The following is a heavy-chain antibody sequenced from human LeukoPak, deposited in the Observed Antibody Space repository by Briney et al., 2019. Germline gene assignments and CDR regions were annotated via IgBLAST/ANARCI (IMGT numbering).Heavy chain of an antibody. CDR2: IYYSGST. CDR1: GGSISSSSYY. J-gene: IGHJ4*02. V-gene: IGHV4-39*01. CDR3: ASHSSKSTLHVTSLPSFDY. D-gene: IGHD4-11*01. Sequence: KPSETLSLTCTVSGGSISSSSYYWGWIRQPPGKGLEWIGSIYYSGSTYYNPSLKSRVTISVDTSKNQFSLKLSSVTAADTAVYYCASHSSKSTLHVTSLPSFDYWGQGTLVTVSS.